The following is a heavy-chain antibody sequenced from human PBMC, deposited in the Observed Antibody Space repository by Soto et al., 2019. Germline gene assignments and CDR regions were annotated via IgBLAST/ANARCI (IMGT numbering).Heavy chain of an antibody. CDR1: GFTFGSYG. CDR2: MWYDGSNK. Sequence: GGSLRLSCAASGFTFGSYGMHWVRQAPGKGLEWVAVMWYDGSNKYYADSVKGRFTISRDNSKNTLYLLMNSLRAEDTAVYYCARYCSSPNLYTPSGYYMDVWGKGTTVTVSS. V-gene: IGHV3-33*01. CDR3: ARYCSSPNLYTPSGYYMDV. D-gene: IGHD2-2*01. J-gene: IGHJ6*03.